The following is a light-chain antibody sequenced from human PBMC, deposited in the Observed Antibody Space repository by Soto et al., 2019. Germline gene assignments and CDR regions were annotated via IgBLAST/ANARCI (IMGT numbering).Light chain of an antibody. J-gene: IGKJ5*01. V-gene: IGKV1D-12*01. Sequence: DIQLTQSPSSVSASVGDRVTITCRASQGLSSWLAWYQQKPGKAPKLLIYAASTLQSGVPSRFSGSGSGTDFTLTISSLQPEDTATYCCQQATIFPITFGQGTRLEIK. CDR3: QQATIFPIT. CDR1: QGLSSW. CDR2: AAS.